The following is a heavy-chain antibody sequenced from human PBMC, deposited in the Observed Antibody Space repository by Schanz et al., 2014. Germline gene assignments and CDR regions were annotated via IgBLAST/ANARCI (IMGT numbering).Heavy chain of an antibody. CDR2: ISVYHGHT. V-gene: IGHV1-18*04. CDR3: VRDAGWAFGDYHGMDV. D-gene: IGHD3-10*01. J-gene: IGHJ6*02. Sequence: QVQLVQSGAEVMKPGSSVKVSCKASGYTFTTYYIHWVRQAPGQGLEWMGWISVYHGHTNYAEKVHGRVTMTTDTSTSTAYMELRSLISDDTAVYYCVRDAGWAFGDYHGMDVWGQGTSVTVSS. CDR1: GYTFTTYY.